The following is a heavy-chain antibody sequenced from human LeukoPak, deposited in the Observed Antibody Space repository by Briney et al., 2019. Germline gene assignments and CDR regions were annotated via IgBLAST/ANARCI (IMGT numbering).Heavy chain of an antibody. V-gene: IGHV3-23*01. D-gene: IGHD2-2*01. J-gene: IGHJ4*02. Sequence: GGSLRLSCAASGFTFSSYAMSWVRQAPGKGLEWVSVISGSGTNTYYSDAVNGRFTISRDNSKNTLYLQMNSLRAEDTALYYCVKHSAPVLAAARFDYWGQGNLVTVSS. CDR3: VKHSAPVLAAARFDY. CDR2: ISGSGTNT. CDR1: GFTFSSYA.